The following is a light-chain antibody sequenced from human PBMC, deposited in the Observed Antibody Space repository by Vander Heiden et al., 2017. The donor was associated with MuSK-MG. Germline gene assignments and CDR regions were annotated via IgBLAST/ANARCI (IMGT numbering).Light chain of an antibody. CDR1: QSISTY. CDR2: SAS. Sequence: DIQMTQSPSSLSASVGDRVAITCRASQSISTYLNWYQQKPGKAPNLLIYSASTLQSGVPSRFSGSGSGTDFSLIISSLQPEDFATYYCQQSYSIPLTFGGGTKVEI. CDR3: QQSYSIPLT. J-gene: IGKJ4*01. V-gene: IGKV1-39*01.